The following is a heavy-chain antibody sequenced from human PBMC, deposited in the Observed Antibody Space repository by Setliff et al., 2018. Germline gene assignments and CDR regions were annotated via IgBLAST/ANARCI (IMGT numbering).Heavy chain of an antibody. CDR2: INPSGGYA. CDR3: ARDYGASDGFDI. V-gene: IGHV1-46*01. CDR1: GYTFTTYY. Sequence: ASVKVSCKASGYTFTTYYMHWVRQAPGQGLEWMGIINPSGGYANYAQKFQGRVTMTRDTSTSTVYMELRSLRSDDTAVYYCARDYGASDGFDIWGQGTMVTVSS. D-gene: IGHD4-17*01. J-gene: IGHJ3*02.